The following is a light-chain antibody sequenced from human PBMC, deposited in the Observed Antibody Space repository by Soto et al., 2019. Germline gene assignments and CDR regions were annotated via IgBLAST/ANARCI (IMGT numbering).Light chain of an antibody. CDR3: QQRSNWPRT. Sequence: EIVLTQSPATLSLSPGERATLSCRASQSVSSYLAWYQQKPGQAPRLLIDDASNRATGIPARFSGSGSGTDFTLTISRLEPEDFAVYYCQQRSNWPRTFGQGTKVEIK. CDR2: DAS. J-gene: IGKJ1*01. CDR1: QSVSSY. V-gene: IGKV3-11*01.